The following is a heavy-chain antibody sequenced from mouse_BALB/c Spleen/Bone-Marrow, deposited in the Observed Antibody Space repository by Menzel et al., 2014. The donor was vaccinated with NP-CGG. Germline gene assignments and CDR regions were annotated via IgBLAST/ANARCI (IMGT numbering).Heavy chain of an antibody. CDR2: IDPANGNT. CDR1: GFNIKDTY. V-gene: IGHV14-3*02. J-gene: IGHJ4*01. D-gene: IGHD4-1*01. Sequence: EVQLQQSGAELVKPEASVKLSCTASGFNIKDTYMHWVKQRPEQGLEWIGRIDPANGNTKYDPKFQGKATITADTSSNTAYLQLSSLTSEDTAVYYCARWEYYAMDYWGQGTPVTVSS. CDR3: ARWEYYAMDY.